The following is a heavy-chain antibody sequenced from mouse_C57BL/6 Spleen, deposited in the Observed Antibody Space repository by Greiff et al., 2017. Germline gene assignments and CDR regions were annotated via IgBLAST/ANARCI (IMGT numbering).Heavy chain of an antibody. Sequence: QVQLKQSGAELVRPGTSVKMSCKASGYTLTNYWIGWAKQRPGHGLEWIGHIYPGDGDTKYNEKFKGKATLTADKSSSTAYMQFSSLTSEDAAIYYCASREIFFEYWGQGTTVTVSA. CDR1: GYTLTNYW. CDR3: ASREIFFEY. V-gene: IGHV1-63*01. CDR2: IYPGDGDT. J-gene: IGHJ2*01.